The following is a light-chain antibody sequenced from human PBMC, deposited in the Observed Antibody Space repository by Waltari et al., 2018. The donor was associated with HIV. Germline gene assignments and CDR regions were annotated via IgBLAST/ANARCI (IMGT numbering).Light chain of an antibody. J-gene: IGLJ2*01. CDR2: DDN. CDR3: QVWVDSRDVAVI. CDR1: NIGGKL. Sequence: TQPPSVSVAPGKMARITCGGDNIGGKLVHWYQQKPGQAPVLVICDDNDRPSGIPERFSGSNSGNTATLTISRVEGGDEADYYCQVWVDSRDVAVIFGGGTKLTVL. V-gene: IGLV3-21*04.